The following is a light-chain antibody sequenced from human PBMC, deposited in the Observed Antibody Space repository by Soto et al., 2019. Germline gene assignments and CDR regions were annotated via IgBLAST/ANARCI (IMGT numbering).Light chain of an antibody. J-gene: IGKJ4*01. CDR2: GAS. CDR1: QDISGR. V-gene: IGKV1-39*01. Sequence: DIQMTQSPSSLSASIGETVTITCRASQDISGRLYWYQQTRGRVPKLLMYGASNLESGVPLRFSGSGSGTDLTLTISGLQPEDFASYYCQQCYSPPLSCGGGTKVDIK. CDR3: QQCYSPPLS.